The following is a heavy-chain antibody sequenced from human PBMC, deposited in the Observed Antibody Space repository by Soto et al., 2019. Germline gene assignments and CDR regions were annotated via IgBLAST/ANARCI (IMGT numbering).Heavy chain of an antibody. Sequence: SETLSLTCTVSGGSISSYYWSWIRQPPGKGLEWIGSIYYSGSTYYNPSLKSRVTISVDTSKNQFSLKLSSVTAADTAVYYCARPACSGGSCYAFYGMDVWGQGTTVTVSS. CDR2: IYYSGST. D-gene: IGHD2-15*01. CDR3: ARPACSGGSCYAFYGMDV. V-gene: IGHV4-59*05. CDR1: GGSISSYY. J-gene: IGHJ6*02.